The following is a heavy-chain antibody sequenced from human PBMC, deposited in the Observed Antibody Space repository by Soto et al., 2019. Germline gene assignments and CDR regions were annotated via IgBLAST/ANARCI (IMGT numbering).Heavy chain of an antibody. V-gene: IGHV3-23*01. CDR3: ANHGGFDI. CDR1: GFTFSTSG. Sequence: EVQLLESGGGLVQPGGSLRLSCAASGFTFSTSGMSWVRQAPGKGLEWVSSISGSGDYTNYAGSVKGRFTISRDNSKNTLYLQINSLTAEDTAVYYCANHGGFDIWGQGTMVTVSS. J-gene: IGHJ3*02. D-gene: IGHD4-17*01. CDR2: ISGSGDYT.